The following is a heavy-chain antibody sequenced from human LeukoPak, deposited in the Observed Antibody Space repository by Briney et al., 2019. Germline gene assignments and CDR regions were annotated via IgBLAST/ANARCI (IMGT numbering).Heavy chain of an antibody. Sequence: ASVKVSCKASGYTFTSHGISWVRQAPGQGLEWMGWISAYNGNTDYAQKFQGGVTMTTDTSTSTAYMELRSLRSDDTAVYYCARDQYGASFDYWGQGTLVTVSS. CDR2: ISAYNGNT. J-gene: IGHJ4*02. CDR1: GYTFTSHG. CDR3: ARDQYGASFDY. V-gene: IGHV1-18*01. D-gene: IGHD4-17*01.